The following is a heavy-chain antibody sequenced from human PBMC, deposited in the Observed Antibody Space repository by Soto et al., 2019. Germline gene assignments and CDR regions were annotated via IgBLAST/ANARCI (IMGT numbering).Heavy chain of an antibody. J-gene: IGHJ6*02. D-gene: IGHD3-22*01. CDR3: ATTHLLLRKHYGMDV. CDR1: GYTFTGYY. CDR2: INPNSGGT. Sequence: QVQLVQSGAEVKKPGASVKVSCKASGYTFTGYYMHWVRQAPGQGLEWMGWINPNSGGTNYAQKFQGRVTMTRDTSISTAYMELSRLRSDDTAVYYCATTHLLLRKHYGMDVWGQGTTVTVSS. V-gene: IGHV1-2*02.